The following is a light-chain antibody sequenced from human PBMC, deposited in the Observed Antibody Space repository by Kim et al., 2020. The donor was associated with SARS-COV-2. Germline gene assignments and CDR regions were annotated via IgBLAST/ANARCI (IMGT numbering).Light chain of an antibody. V-gene: IGLV2-23*01. CDR2: EGS. Sequence: QSALTQPASVSGSPGQSITISCTGTSSDIGNYNFVSWYQQHPGKAPKLMIYEGSRRPLGASNRFSGSKSGNSASLTISGLQTEDEADYYCCSYAGGSTWVFGGGTKLTVL. CDR3: CSYAGGSTWV. CDR1: SSDIGNYNF. J-gene: IGLJ3*02.